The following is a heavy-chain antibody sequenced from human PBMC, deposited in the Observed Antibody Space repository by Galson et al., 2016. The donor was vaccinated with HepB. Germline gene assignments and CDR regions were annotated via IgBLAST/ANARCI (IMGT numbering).Heavy chain of an antibody. CDR3: ARSTGDRGGYMDV. Sequence: SPSRGLEWLGRTYFRSKWNNDYALSVKSRMSSNADTSKNQVSLQLNSVTPEDTAVYYCARSTGDRGGYMDVWGKGTTVTVSS. V-gene: IGHV6-1*01. J-gene: IGHJ6*03. D-gene: IGHD3-16*01. CDR2: TYFRSKWNN.